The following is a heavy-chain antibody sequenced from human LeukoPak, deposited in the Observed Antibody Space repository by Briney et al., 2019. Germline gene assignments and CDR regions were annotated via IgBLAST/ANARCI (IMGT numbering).Heavy chain of an antibody. V-gene: IGHV3-23*01. CDR1: GFTFSSYA. Sequence: GGSLRLSCAASGFTFSSYAMSWVRQAPGKGLEWVSAISGSGGSTYYADSVKGRFTISRDNSKNTLYLQMNSPRAEDTAVYYCAKDVYSNYLATFDYWGQGTLVTVSS. J-gene: IGHJ4*02. D-gene: IGHD4-11*01. CDR2: ISGSGGST. CDR3: AKDVYSNYLATFDY.